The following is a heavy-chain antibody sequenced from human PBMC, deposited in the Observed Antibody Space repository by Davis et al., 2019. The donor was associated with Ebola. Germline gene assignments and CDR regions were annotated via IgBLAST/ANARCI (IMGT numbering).Heavy chain of an antibody. J-gene: IGHJ3*02. CDR1: GFTFSSYW. D-gene: IGHD2-15*01. Sequence: PGGSLRLSCAASGFTFSSYWMHWVRQAPGKGLVWVSRINSDGSSTSYADSVKGRFTISRDNAKNTLYLQMNSLRAEDTAVYYCARATGGGGSRYQGAFDIWGQGTMVTVSS. CDR2: INSDGSST. V-gene: IGHV3-74*01. CDR3: ARATGGGGSRYQGAFDI.